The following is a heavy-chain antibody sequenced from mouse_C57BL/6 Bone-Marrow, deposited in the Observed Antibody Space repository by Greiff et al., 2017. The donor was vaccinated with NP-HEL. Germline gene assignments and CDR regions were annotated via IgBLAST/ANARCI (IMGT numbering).Heavy chain of an antibody. CDR1: GYTFTSYW. CDR2: IYPGSGST. V-gene: IGHV1-55*01. Sequence: QVQLQQSGAELVKPGASVKMSCKASGYTFTSYWITWVKQRPGQGLEWIGDIYPGSGSTNYNEKFKSKATLTVDTSSSTAYMQLSSLTSEDSAVYYCASKRIYYGNPFDDWGQGTTLTVSS. J-gene: IGHJ2*01. CDR3: ASKRIYYGNPFDD. D-gene: IGHD2-1*01.